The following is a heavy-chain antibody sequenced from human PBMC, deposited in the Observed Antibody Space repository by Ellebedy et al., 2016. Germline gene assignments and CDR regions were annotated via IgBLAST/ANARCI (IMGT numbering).Heavy chain of an antibody. Sequence: GESLKISXAASGFTFSSYGMHWVRQAPGKGLEWVAVISYDGSNKYYADSVKGRFTISRDNSKNTLYLQMNSLRAEDTAVYYCATRGAPRDYYYYYMDVWGKGTTVTVSS. CDR2: ISYDGSNK. V-gene: IGHV3-30*03. J-gene: IGHJ6*03. CDR1: GFTFSSYG. CDR3: ATRGAPRDYYYYYMDV.